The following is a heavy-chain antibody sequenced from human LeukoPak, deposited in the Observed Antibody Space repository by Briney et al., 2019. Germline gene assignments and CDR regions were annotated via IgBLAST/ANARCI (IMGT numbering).Heavy chain of an antibody. CDR3: ARMGTMGAASYNSYYYYMDL. CDR1: VFTLRSYW. Sequence: PGGSLRLSCVGSVFTLRSYWMTWVRQAPGKGLERVANIKEDGSERHYVDSVKGRFTISRDNAANSLYLQMNSLRAEDTAVYYCARMGTMGAASYNSYYYYMDLWGKGTTVTVSS. V-gene: IGHV3-7*01. CDR2: IKEDGSER. D-gene: IGHD2-15*01. J-gene: IGHJ6*03.